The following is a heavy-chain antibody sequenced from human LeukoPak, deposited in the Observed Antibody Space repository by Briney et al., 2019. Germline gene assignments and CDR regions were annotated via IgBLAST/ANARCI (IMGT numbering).Heavy chain of an antibody. V-gene: IGHV4-39*01. CDR1: GGSISSSSYY. CDR2: IYYSGST. J-gene: IGHJ5*02. Sequence: SETLSLTCTVSGGSISSSSYYWGWIRQPPGKGLEWLGSIYYSGSTYYNPSLKSRVTISVDTSKNQFSLKLSSVTAADTAVYYCARQGSLSYYWFDPWGQGTLVTVSS. CDR3: ARQGSLSYYWFDP. D-gene: IGHD1-26*01.